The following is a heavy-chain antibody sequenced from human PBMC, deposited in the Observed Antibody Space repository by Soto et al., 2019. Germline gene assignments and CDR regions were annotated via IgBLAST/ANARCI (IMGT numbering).Heavy chain of an antibody. CDR3: ASCRHDSSGYYYYYGMDV. Sequence: ASVKVSCKASGYTFTSYAMHWVRQAPGQRLEWMGWINAGNGNTKYSQKFQGRVTITRDTSASTAYMELSSLRSEDTAVYYCASCRHDSSGYYYYYGMDVWGQGTTVTVSS. CDR1: GYTFTSYA. D-gene: IGHD3-22*01. V-gene: IGHV1-3*01. CDR2: INAGNGNT. J-gene: IGHJ6*02.